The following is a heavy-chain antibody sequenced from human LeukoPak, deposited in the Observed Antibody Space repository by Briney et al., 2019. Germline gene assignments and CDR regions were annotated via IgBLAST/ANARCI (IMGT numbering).Heavy chain of an antibody. Sequence: SETLSLTCTVSGGSISSYYWSWIRQPPGKGLEWIGYIYYSGSTNYNPSLKSRVTISVDKSKSQFSMKLSSVTAADTAVYYCARYGSGRVDYWGQGTLVTVSS. CDR2: IYYSGST. J-gene: IGHJ4*02. D-gene: IGHD3-10*01. V-gene: IGHV4-59*01. CDR3: ARYGSGRVDY. CDR1: GGSISSYY.